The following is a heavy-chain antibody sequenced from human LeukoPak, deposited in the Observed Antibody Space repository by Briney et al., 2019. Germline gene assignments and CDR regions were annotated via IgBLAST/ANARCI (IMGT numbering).Heavy chain of an antibody. Sequence: GGSLRLSCAASGFTFDSYSMSWVRQAPGRGLEWVSTITRSGSTTFYADSVKGRFTFSRDNSKNTLYLQMNSLRAEDTAVYYCAKAHEDYYDTSGNFDYWGQGTLVTVST. J-gene: IGHJ4*02. V-gene: IGHV3-23*01. D-gene: IGHD3-22*01. CDR1: GFTFDSYS. CDR2: ITRSGSTT. CDR3: AKAHEDYYDTSGNFDY.